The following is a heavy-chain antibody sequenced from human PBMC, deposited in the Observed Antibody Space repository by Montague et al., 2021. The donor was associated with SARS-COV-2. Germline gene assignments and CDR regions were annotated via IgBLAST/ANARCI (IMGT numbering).Heavy chain of an antibody. D-gene: IGHD2-2*01. V-gene: IGHV4-31*03. J-gene: IGHJ6*02. CDR1: GGSISSGGYY. Sequence: TLSLTCTVSGGSISSGGYYWSWIRQHPGKGLEWIGYIYYDGYTCYNPSLKSRVTISVDTSKNQFSLNLSSVTAADTAVYYCARDAIGAAGGYGMDVWGQGTTVTVSS. CDR2: IYYDGYT. CDR3: ARDAIGAAGGYGMDV.